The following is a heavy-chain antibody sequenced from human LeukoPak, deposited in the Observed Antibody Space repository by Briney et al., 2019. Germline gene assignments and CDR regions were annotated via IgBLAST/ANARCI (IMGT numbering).Heavy chain of an antibody. CDR1: GYSFTSYW. CDR2: IYPGDSDT. D-gene: IGHD6-6*01. Sequence: GESLKVSCKGSGYSFTSYWIGWVRQMPGKGLEWMGIIYPGDSDTRYSPSFQGQVTISADKSISTAYLQWSSLKASDTAMYYCARHSLLFIAARPVYYGMDVWGQGTTVTVSS. CDR3: ARHSLLFIAARPVYYGMDV. J-gene: IGHJ6*02. V-gene: IGHV5-51*01.